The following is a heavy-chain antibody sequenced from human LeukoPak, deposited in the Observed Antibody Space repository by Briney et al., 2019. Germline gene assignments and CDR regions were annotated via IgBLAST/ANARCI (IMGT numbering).Heavy chain of an antibody. CDR1: GGSISSYY. J-gene: IGHJ4*02. Sequence: SDTLSLTCTVSGGSISSYYWSWIRQPPGKGLEWIGYIYISGSTNYNPSLKSRVTISVDTSKNQFSLKLSSVTAADTAVYYCARHFARSAAGIGYWGQGTLVTVSS. V-gene: IGHV4-4*09. CDR2: IYISGST. CDR3: ARHFARSAAGIGY. D-gene: IGHD6-13*01.